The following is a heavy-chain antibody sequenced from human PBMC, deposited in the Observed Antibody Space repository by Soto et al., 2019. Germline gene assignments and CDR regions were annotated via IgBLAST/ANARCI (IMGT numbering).Heavy chain of an antibody. V-gene: IGHV4-34*01. CDR2: INHSGST. CDR1: GGSFSGYY. J-gene: IGHJ4*02. Sequence: QVQLQQWGAGLLKPSETLSLTCAVYGGSFSGYYWSWIRQPPVKGLEWIGEINHSGSTNYNPSLKSGVTISVDTSKNQFSLKLSSVTAADTAVYYCARGYGRKFDYWGQGTLVTVSS. CDR3: ARGYGRKFDY. D-gene: IGHD3-10*01.